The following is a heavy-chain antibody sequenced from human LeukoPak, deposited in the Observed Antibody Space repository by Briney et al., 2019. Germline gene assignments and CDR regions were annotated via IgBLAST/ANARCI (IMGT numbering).Heavy chain of an antibody. D-gene: IGHD5-18*01. CDR3: ARDSGGYSYGLDY. V-gene: IGHV4-59*01. CDR2: IYYSGST. CDR1: GGSISSYY. J-gene: IGHJ4*02. Sequence: PSETLSLTCTVSGGSISSYYWSWIRQSPGKGLEWIGYIYYSGSTNYNPSLKSRVTISVDTSKNQFSLKLSSVTAADTAVYYCARDSGGYSYGLDYWGQGTLVTVSS.